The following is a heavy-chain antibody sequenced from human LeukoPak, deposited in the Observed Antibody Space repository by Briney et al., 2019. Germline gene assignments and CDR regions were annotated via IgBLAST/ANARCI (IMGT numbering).Heavy chain of an antibody. D-gene: IGHD2-2*01. V-gene: IGHV3-66*01. CDR1: GFTVSSNY. Sequence: PGGSLRLSCAASGFTVSSNYMSWVRQAPGKGLEWVSVIYSGGSTYYADSVKGRFTISRDNPKNTLYLQMNSLRAEDTAVYYCARDEYQPYYFDYWGQGTLVTVSS. J-gene: IGHJ4*02. CDR3: ARDEYQPYYFDY. CDR2: IYSGGST.